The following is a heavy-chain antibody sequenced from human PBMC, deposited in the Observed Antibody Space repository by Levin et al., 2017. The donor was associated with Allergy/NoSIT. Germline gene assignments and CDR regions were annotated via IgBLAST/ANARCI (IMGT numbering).Heavy chain of an antibody. V-gene: IGHV1-2*02. D-gene: IGHD3-16*01. Sequence: ASVKVSCKAFGYTLTDYYMHWVRQAPGQGPEWMGWINPKNGGTNYAQKFRGRVTMTRDTSINTAYMELSRLTSDDSAYYYCARDRQGWGRWLDPWGQGTLVTVSS. CDR3: ARDRQGWGRWLDP. CDR2: INPKNGGT. CDR1: GYTLTDYY. J-gene: IGHJ5*02.